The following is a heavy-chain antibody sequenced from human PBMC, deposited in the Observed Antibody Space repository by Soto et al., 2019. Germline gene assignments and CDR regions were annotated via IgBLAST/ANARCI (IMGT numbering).Heavy chain of an antibody. D-gene: IGHD1-20*01. Sequence: DVQLLESGGGLVQPGGSLTLSCAASRFTFSDFAMGWARQAPGKGLRWVSVIGGGGSDTYYADSVKGRFTISRDNSKNTLYLQMDSLRDEDTAVYYCAKDAVPYNGKWDWFDSWGQGTLVIVSS. CDR1: RFTFSDFA. CDR3: AKDAVPYNGKWDWFDS. V-gene: IGHV3-23*01. CDR2: IGGGGSDT. J-gene: IGHJ5*01.